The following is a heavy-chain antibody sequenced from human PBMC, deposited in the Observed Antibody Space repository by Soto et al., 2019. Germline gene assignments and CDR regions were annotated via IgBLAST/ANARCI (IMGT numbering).Heavy chain of an antibody. V-gene: IGHV3-21*01. Sequence: EVQLVESGGGLVKPGGSLRLSCAASGFTFSSYSMNWVRQAPGKGLEWVSSISSSSSYIYYADSVKGRFTISRDNAKNSLYLQMNSLRAEDTAVYYCASHINWNRDYWGQGTLVTVSS. CDR3: ASHINWNRDY. CDR2: ISSSSSYI. D-gene: IGHD1-1*01. J-gene: IGHJ4*02. CDR1: GFTFSSYS.